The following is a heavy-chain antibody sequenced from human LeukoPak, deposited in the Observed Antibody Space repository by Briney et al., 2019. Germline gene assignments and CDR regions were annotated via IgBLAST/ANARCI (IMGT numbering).Heavy chain of an antibody. CDR3: ARFPLQLEPLRSADY. Sequence: GASVKVSCKASGYSFTSYGISWVRQAPGRGLEWMGWISAYNGNTNYAQKLQGRVTMTTDTSTSTAYMQLRSLRSDDTAVYYCARFPLQLEPLRSADYWGQGTLVTVSS. J-gene: IGHJ4*02. CDR1: GYSFTSYG. V-gene: IGHV1-18*01. CDR2: ISAYNGNT. D-gene: IGHD1-1*01.